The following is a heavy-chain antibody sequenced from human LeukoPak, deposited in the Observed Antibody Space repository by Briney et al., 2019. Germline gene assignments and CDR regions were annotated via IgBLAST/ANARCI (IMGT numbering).Heavy chain of an antibody. Sequence: PGGPLRLSCAASGFNFRRFWMSWVRQAPGKGLEWVTNISPDGNEKSYVDSVKGRFTISRDNAKNSVHLQMNSLRAEDTAVYYCAARAITDRPYYLDNWGQGTLLTVSS. CDR3: AARAITDRPYYLDN. V-gene: IGHV3-7*01. CDR2: ISPDGNEK. J-gene: IGHJ4*02. D-gene: IGHD6-6*01. CDR1: GFNFRRFW.